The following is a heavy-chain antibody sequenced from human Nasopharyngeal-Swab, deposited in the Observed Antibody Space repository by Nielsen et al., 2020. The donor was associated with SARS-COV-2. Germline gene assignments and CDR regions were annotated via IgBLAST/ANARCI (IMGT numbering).Heavy chain of an antibody. D-gene: IGHD3-16*02. CDR2: IFSNDEK. V-gene: IGHV2-26*01. CDR3: ARIDYDYVWGSYRYTGGYFDY. Sequence: RQAPGKALEWLAHIFSNDEKSYSTSLKSRLTISKDTSKSQVVLTMTNMDPVDTATYYCARIDYDYVWGSYRYTGGYFDYWGQGTLVTV. J-gene: IGHJ4*02.